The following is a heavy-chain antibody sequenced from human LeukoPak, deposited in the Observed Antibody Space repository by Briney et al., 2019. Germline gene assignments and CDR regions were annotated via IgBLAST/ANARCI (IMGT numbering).Heavy chain of an antibody. D-gene: IGHD2-15*01. CDR3: ASPPPGVVVVAATRQYFQH. V-gene: IGHV1-69*05. Sequence: GASVKVSCKASGGTFSSYAISWVRQAPGQGLEWMGRIIPIFGTSNYAQKFQGRVTITTDESTSTAYVELSSLRSEDTAVYYCASPPPGVVVVAATRQYFQHWGQGTLVTVSS. CDR1: GGTFSSYA. CDR2: IIPIFGTS. J-gene: IGHJ1*01.